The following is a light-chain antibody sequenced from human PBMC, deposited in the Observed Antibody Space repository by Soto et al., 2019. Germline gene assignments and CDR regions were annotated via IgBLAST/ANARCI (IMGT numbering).Light chain of an antibody. CDR1: QSVSSRY. V-gene: IGKV3-20*01. Sequence: EFVLTQSPGTLSFSPGERATLSCSSSQSVSSRYLARYQQKPGQAPRLLIYGASSRATGIPDRFSGSGSGTDFTLTISRLEPEDFAVYYCQQYGSSPLTFGGGTKVDIK. J-gene: IGKJ4*01. CDR2: GAS. CDR3: QQYGSSPLT.